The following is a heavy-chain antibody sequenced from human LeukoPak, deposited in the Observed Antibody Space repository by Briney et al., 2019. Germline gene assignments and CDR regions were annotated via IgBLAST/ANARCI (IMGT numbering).Heavy chain of an antibody. CDR2: ISGSGGGGST. Sequence: GGSLRLSCAASGFTFSSYAMHWVRQAPGKGLEWVSAISGSGGGGSTYYADSVKGRFTISRDNSRNTLFLQMNSLRAEDTAVYYCAKDLSGSFDYWGQGTLVTASS. J-gene: IGHJ4*02. CDR3: AKDLSGSFDY. D-gene: IGHD2-15*01. V-gene: IGHV3-23*01. CDR1: GFTFSSYA.